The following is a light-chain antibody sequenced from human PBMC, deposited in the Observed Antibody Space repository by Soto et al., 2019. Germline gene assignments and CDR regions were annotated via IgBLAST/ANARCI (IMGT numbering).Light chain of an antibody. Sequence: DIQMTQSPSSLSASIGDRVTITCRASQTVNTYLHWYQQKPGKAPKLLIYAASNLQSGVPSRFSGSGSGTNFTLSLNSLQTEDFETYYCQQGYSNPWTFGQGTKV. CDR3: QQGYSNPWT. J-gene: IGKJ1*01. CDR2: AAS. V-gene: IGKV1-39*01. CDR1: QTVNTY.